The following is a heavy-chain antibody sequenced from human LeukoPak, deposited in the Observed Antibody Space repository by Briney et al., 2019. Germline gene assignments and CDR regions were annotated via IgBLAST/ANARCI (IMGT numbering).Heavy chain of an antibody. J-gene: IGHJ4*02. CDR3: AKSPVVAVALFLYYFDY. CDR1: GFTFDDYA. D-gene: IGHD2-15*01. Sequence: GRSLRLSCAASGFTFDDYAMHWVRQAPGKGLEWVSGISWNSGSIGYADSVKGRFTISRDNAKNSLYLQMNSLRAEDTALYYCAKSPVVAVALFLYYFDYWGQGTLVTVSS. CDR2: ISWNSGSI. V-gene: IGHV3-9*01.